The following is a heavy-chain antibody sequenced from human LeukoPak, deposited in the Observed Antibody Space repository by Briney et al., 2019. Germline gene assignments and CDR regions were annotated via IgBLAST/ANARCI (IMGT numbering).Heavy chain of an antibody. CDR2: IYHSGST. Sequence: NSSETLSLTCAVSGDSISSGGYSWSWIRQPPGKGLEWIGYIYHSGSTYYNPSLKSRVTISVDRSKNQFSLKLSSVTAADTAVYYCARSASTHWYFDLWGRGTLVTVSS. V-gene: IGHV4-30-2*01. D-gene: IGHD2-2*01. CDR3: ARSASTHWYFDL. CDR1: GDSISSGGYS. J-gene: IGHJ2*01.